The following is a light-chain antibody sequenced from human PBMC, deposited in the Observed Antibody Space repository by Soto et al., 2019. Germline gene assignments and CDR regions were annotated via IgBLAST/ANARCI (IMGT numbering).Light chain of an antibody. CDR2: EVS. Sequence: QSALTQPASVSGSPGQSITISCTGTSSDVGGYNNVSWYQQHPGKAPKLMIYEVSNRPSGVSNRFSGSKSGNTASLTISGLQAEDEADYYCSSYTSSSTLLYVFGTGTKVTDL. CDR1: SSDVGGYNN. V-gene: IGLV2-14*01. CDR3: SSYTSSSTLLYV. J-gene: IGLJ1*01.